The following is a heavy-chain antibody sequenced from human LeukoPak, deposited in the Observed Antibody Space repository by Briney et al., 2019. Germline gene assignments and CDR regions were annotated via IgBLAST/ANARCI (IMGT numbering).Heavy chain of an antibody. Sequence: GGSLRLSCAASGFTFDDYAMHWVRQVPEKGLEWVSSISWNSASVAYADSLKGRFTISRDNGENSLYLQMNSLKSEDTALYYCAKDRDCSSDRCSDAFDVWGRGALVTVSS. CDR2: ISWNSASV. CDR1: GFTFDDYA. CDR3: AKDRDCSSDRCSDAFDV. V-gene: IGHV3-9*01. D-gene: IGHD2-2*01. J-gene: IGHJ3*01.